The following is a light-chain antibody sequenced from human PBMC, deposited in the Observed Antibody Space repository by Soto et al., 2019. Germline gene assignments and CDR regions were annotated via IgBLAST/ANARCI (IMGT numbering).Light chain of an antibody. J-gene: IGKJ1*01. CDR3: QQYNSYSPSWT. CDR2: KAS. Sequence: DIQMTQSPATLSASVGDRVPLTCRASQSISSWLAWYQQKPGKAPKLLIYKASSLESGVPSRFSGSGSGTEFTLTISSLQPDDFATYYCQQYNSYSPSWTFGQGTKV. CDR1: QSISSW. V-gene: IGKV1-5*03.